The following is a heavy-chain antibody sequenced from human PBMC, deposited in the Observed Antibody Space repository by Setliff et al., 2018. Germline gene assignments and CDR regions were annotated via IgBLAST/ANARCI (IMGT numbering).Heavy chain of an antibody. CDR3: ARDNRARHYMDV. J-gene: IGHJ6*03. CDR2: ILFSGDT. V-gene: IGHV4-34*12. Sequence: SETLSLTCSVYGESFSNNYWSWIRQPPGKGLEWIGRILFSGDTYYNPSLNSRVTISADTSKNQFSLNLSSVTAADTAVYYCARDNRARHYMDVWGKGTTVTASS. CDR1: GESFSNNY. D-gene: IGHD3-10*01.